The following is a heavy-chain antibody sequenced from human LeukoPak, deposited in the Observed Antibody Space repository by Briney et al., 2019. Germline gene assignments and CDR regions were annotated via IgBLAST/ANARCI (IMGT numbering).Heavy chain of an antibody. J-gene: IGHJ6*02. D-gene: IGHD6-6*01. CDR1: GFTFSSYG. V-gene: IGHV3-33*06. CDR3: AKDEYDSSPDV. Sequence: GGSLRLSCAASGFTFSSYGMHWVRQAPGKGLEWVAVIWYDGSNKYYADSVNGRFAISRDNSKNTLYLQMNSLRAEDTAVYYCAKDEYDSSPDVWGQGTTVTVSS. CDR2: IWYDGSNK.